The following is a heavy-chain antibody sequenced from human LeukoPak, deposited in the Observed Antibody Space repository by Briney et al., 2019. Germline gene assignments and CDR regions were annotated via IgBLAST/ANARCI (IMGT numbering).Heavy chain of an antibody. Sequence: SGPTLVNPTETLTLTCTVSGFSLSNTRMGVSWIRQPPGKALEWLAQIFSNAEKSYSTSLKSRLTISKDTSKSQVVLTMTNMDPVDTGTYYCTRVVRYTSSWYPNYYFDYWGQGTLVTVSS. J-gene: IGHJ4*02. CDR3: TRVVRYTSSWYPNYYFDY. D-gene: IGHD6-13*01. CDR2: IFSNAEK. V-gene: IGHV2-26*01. CDR1: GFSLSNTRMG.